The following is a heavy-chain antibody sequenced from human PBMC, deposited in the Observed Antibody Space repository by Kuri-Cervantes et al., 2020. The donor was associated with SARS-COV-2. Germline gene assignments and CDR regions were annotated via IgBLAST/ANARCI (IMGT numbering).Heavy chain of an antibody. V-gene: IGHV3-11*01. CDR3: ARVGGGAWYCSGGSCYDEDWYFDL. Sequence: GGSLRLSCAASGFTFSDYYMSWIRQAPGKGLEWVSYISSSGSTIYYADSVKGRFTISRDNSKNTLYLQMNSLGAEDTAVYYCARVGGGAWYCSGGSCYDEDWYFDLWGRGTLVTVSS. J-gene: IGHJ2*01. CDR1: GFTFSDYY. CDR2: ISSSGSTI. D-gene: IGHD2-15*01.